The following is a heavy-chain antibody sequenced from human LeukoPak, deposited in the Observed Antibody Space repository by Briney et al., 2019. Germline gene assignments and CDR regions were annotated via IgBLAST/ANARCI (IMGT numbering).Heavy chain of an antibody. CDR3: ASQYSSSWYWFDP. J-gene: IGHJ5*02. Sequence: PGGSLRLSCAASGFTFSTYGTHWVRQAPGKGLEWVAVIRSDGSSEYYADSVKGRFTISRDNAKNSLYLQMNSLRDEDTAVYYCASQYSSSWYWFDPWGQGTRVTVSS. D-gene: IGHD6-13*01. V-gene: IGHV3-33*01. CDR2: IRSDGSSE. CDR1: GFTFSTYG.